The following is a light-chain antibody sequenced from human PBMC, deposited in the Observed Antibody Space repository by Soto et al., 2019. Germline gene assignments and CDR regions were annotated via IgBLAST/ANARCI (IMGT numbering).Light chain of an antibody. J-gene: IGKJ1*01. CDR3: QHHGTSPPSWT. Sequence: EIVLTQSPGTLSLSPGERATLFCMASQSVSSSYLAWYKQKPCQAPSLLIYGASSRATGISDRFSGSGSGTDFTLTISRLEPGDFAVYYGQHHGTSPPSWTFGQGTKVEIK. V-gene: IGKV3-20*01. CDR2: GAS. CDR1: QSVSSSY.